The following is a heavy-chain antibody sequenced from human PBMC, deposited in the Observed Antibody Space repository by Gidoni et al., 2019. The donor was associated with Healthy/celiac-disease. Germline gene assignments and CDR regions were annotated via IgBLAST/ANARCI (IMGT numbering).Heavy chain of an antibody. Sequence: EVQLVESGGGLVKPGGSLRLSCAASGFAFSSSSMNWVRQAPGKGLEWVSSISSSSSYIYYADSVKGRFTISRDNAKNSLYLQMNSLRAEDTAVYYCARDEEQLVAFDYWGQGTLVTVSS. V-gene: IGHV3-21*01. CDR2: ISSSSSYI. D-gene: IGHD6-6*01. J-gene: IGHJ4*02. CDR3: ARDEEQLVAFDY. CDR1: GFAFSSSS.